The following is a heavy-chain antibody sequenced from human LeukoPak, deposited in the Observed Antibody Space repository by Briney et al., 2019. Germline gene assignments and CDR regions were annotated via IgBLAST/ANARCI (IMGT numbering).Heavy chain of an antibody. CDR2: IIPIFGTA. Sequence: ASVKVSCKASGGTFSSYAISWVRQAPGQGLEWMGGIIPIFGTANYAQKFQGRVTITADESTSTAYMELSSLRSEDTAVYYCARDVTRRYYDILTGYPRHNWFDPWGQGTLVTVSS. V-gene: IGHV1-69*13. CDR3: ARDVTRRYYDILTGYPRHNWFDP. D-gene: IGHD3-9*01. CDR1: GGTFSSYA. J-gene: IGHJ5*02.